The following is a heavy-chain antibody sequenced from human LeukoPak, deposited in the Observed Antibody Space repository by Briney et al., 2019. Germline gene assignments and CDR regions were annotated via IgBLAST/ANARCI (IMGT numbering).Heavy chain of an antibody. D-gene: IGHD4-23*01. CDR3: ARDYGANSPWPLNFLDH. V-gene: IGHV3-30*10. Sequence: GGSLRLSCSASGFTFSAFPMHWVRQAPGKGLEWVAVISSDGTKSHYTDSVRGRFSISRDNAKPTVNLQMSSLSAEDTAIYYCARDYGANSPWPLNFLDHRGQGMLVTVSS. J-gene: IGHJ5*02. CDR1: GFTFSAFP. CDR2: ISSDGTKS.